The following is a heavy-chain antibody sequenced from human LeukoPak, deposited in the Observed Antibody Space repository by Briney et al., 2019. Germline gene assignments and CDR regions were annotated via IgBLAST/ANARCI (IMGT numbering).Heavy chain of an antibody. CDR3: ARTQGYDFWSGYDDAFDI. CDR1: GGTFISYA. J-gene: IGHJ3*02. Sequence: SVKVSCKASGGTFISYAISWVRQAPGQGLEWMGGIIPIFGTANYAQKFQGRVTITTDESTSTAYMELSSLRSEDTAVYYCARTQGYDFWSGYDDAFDIWGQGTMVTVSS. V-gene: IGHV1-69*05. D-gene: IGHD3-3*01. CDR2: IIPIFGTA.